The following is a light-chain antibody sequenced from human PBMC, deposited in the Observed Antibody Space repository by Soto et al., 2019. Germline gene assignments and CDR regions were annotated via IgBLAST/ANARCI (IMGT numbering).Light chain of an antibody. J-gene: IGKJ1*01. CDR3: QQYGSSPET. Sequence: EIVLTQSPGTLSLSPEERATLSCRASQSVRSNFLAWYQQKPGQAPRLLIYGASSRATGIPDRFSGSGSGTDFTLTVSRLEPQDFAVYYCQQYGSSPETFGQGTKVEIK. CDR2: GAS. V-gene: IGKV3-20*01. CDR1: QSVRSNF.